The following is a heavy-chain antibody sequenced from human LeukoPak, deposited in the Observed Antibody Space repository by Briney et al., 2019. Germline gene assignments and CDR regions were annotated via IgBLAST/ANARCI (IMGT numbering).Heavy chain of an antibody. V-gene: IGHV3-7*01. Sequence: GGSLRLSCAASGFTFSSYGMHWVRQAPGKGLEWVANIGQDRSGTFYADSLRGRFTISRDNANNLLFLQMNNLRVEDTAVYYCVRGSEAYWGQGTLVTVSS. CDR2: IGQDRSGT. J-gene: IGHJ1*01. CDR3: VRGSEAY. CDR1: GFTFSSYG.